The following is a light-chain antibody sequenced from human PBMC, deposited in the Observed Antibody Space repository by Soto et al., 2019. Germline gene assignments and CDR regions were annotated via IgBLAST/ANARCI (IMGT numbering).Light chain of an antibody. V-gene: IGKV3-15*01. Sequence: EIVLTQSPGTLSLSPGDRATLSCRASQSVSSNYLAWYQQKPGQAPRLLIYGASTRATGIPARFSGSGFGTEFTLTISSLKSEDFAVYYCQQYNYRPPAFGQGTRLEIK. CDR1: QSVSSN. J-gene: IGKJ5*01. CDR3: QQYNYRPPA. CDR2: GAS.